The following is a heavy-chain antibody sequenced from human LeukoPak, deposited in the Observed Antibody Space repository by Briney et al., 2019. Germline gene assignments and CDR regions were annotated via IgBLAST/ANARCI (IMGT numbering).Heavy chain of an antibody. CDR2: MYYSGST. CDR1: GGSISGYF. Sequence: PSETLCLTCTVSGGSISGYFWSWIRQPPGKGLEWIGYMYYSGSTNYNPSLKSRVTISVDTSKNQFSLKLSSVTAADTAVYYCARSTSGYEIDYWGQGTLVTVSS. CDR3: ARSTSGYEIDY. V-gene: IGHV4-59*01. D-gene: IGHD5-12*01. J-gene: IGHJ4*02.